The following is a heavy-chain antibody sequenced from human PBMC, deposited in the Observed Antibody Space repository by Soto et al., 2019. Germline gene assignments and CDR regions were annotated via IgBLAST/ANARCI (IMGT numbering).Heavy chain of an antibody. V-gene: IGHV4-59*01. D-gene: IGHD3-22*01. Sequence: PSETLSLTCTVSGGSISSYYWSWIRQPPGKGLEWIGYIYYSGSTNYNPSLKSRVTISVDTSKNQFSLKLSSVTAADTAVYYCARVYYDSSGYYYHLYFDYWGQGTLVTAPQ. CDR2: IYYSGST. CDR1: GGSISSYY. CDR3: ARVYYDSSGYYYHLYFDY. J-gene: IGHJ4*02.